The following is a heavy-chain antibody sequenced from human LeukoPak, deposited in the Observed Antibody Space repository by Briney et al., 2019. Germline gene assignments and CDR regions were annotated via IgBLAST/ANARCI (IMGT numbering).Heavy chain of an antibody. CDR3: ARRWSSGWLDWFDP. V-gene: IGHV4-61*02. D-gene: IGHD6-19*01. CDR2: IYTSGST. Sequence: SQTLSLTCTVSGGSISSGSYYWSWIRQPAGKGLEWIGRIYTSGSTNYNPSLKSRVTISVDTSKNQFSLKLSSVTAADTAVYYCARRWSSGWLDWFDPWGQGTLVTVSS. CDR1: GGSISSGSYY. J-gene: IGHJ5*02.